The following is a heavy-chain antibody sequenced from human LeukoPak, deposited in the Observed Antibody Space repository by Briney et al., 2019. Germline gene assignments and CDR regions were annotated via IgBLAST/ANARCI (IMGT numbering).Heavy chain of an antibody. CDR2: ISNSSTYI. J-gene: IGHJ4*02. D-gene: IGHD1-26*01. V-gene: IGHV3-21*01. Sequence: GGSLTLSCSASGFHFSSHNKKWVRQPPGKGLEWYTAISNSSTYIYCADTVTGRFTISRDNAKNSLFLQTDSLRADDTAVYHCARANGRYYYLDYWGQGTLVTVSS. CDR1: GFHFSSHN. CDR3: ARANGRYYYLDY.